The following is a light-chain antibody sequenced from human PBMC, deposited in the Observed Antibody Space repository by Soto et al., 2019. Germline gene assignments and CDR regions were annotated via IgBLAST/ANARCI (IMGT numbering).Light chain of an antibody. CDR3: SSYTSSSTLVV. V-gene: IGLV2-14*01. CDR2: DVS. J-gene: IGLJ2*01. Sequence: SALTQPASVSGSPGQSITISCTGTSSDVGGYNYVFWYQQHPGKAPKLMIYDVSNRPSGVSNRFSGSKSGNTASLTISGLQAEEEADYYCSSYTSSSTLVVFGGGTKLTVL. CDR1: SSDVGGYNY.